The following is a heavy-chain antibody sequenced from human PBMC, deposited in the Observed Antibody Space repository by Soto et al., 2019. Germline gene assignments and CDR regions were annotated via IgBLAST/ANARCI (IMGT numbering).Heavy chain of an antibody. CDR2: ISAYNGNT. V-gene: IGHV1-18*01. CDR3: ARSYVWGSATTLNWFDP. CDR1: GYTFTSYG. J-gene: IGHJ5*02. D-gene: IGHD3-16*01. Sequence: QVQLVQSGAEVKKPGASVKVSCKASGYTFTSYGISWVRQAPGQGLAWMGWISAYNGNTNSAQKLQGRVTMTTDTSTSTAYMELRSLRSDDTAVYYCARSYVWGSATTLNWFDPWGQGTLVTVSS.